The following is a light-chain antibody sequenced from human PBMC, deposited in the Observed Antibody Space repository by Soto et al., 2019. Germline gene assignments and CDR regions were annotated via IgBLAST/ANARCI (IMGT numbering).Light chain of an antibody. CDR3: SSYTSSSTPYV. J-gene: IGLJ1*01. CDR1: SSDVGGYNY. V-gene: IGLV2-14*01. CDR2: EVS. Sequence: QSVLTQPASVSGSPGQSTTISCTGTSSDVGGYNYVSWYQQHPGKAPKLMIYEVSNRPSGVSNRFSGSKSGNTASLTISGLQAEDEADYYCSSYTSSSTPYVFGTGTKVTAL.